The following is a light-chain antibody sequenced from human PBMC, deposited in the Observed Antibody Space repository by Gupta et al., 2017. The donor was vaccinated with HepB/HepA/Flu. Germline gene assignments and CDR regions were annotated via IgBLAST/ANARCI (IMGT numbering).Light chain of an antibody. V-gene: IGLV1-44*01. CDR2: SNN. J-gene: IGLJ3*02. CDR1: SSNIRSNT. Sequence: SVLTQPPSASGTPGQRATLPCSGSSSNIRSNTVNWYQQLPGTAPKLRIYSNNQRPSGVPDRFSGSKSGTSASLAISGLQSEDEADYYCAAWDDSLNGPVFGGGTKLTVL. CDR3: AAWDDSLNGPV.